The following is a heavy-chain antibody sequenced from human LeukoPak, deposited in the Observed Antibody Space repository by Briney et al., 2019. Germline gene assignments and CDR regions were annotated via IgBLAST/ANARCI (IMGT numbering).Heavy chain of an antibody. V-gene: IGHV4-30-4*01. CDR3: ARDYGDYEPHGAFDI. Sequence: SQTLSLTCTVSGGSISSGDYYWSWIRQPPGKGLEWIGYIYYSGSTYYNPSLKSRVTISVDTSENQFSLKLSSVTAADTAVYYCARDYGDYEPHGAFDIWGQGTMVTVSS. CDR1: GGSISSGDYY. J-gene: IGHJ3*02. CDR2: IYYSGST. D-gene: IGHD4-17*01.